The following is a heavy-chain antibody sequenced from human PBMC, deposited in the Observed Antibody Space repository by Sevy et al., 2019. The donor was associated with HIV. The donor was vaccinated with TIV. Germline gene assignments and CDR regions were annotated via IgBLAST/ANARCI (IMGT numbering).Heavy chain of an antibody. V-gene: IGHV4-4*07. CDR1: GGSISSYY. D-gene: IGHD6-19*01. CDR2: IYTSGST. CDR3: AREGSSGWDPLFDY. Sequence: SDTLSLTCTVSGGSISSYYWSWIRQPAGKGLEWIGRIYTSGSTNYNPSLKSRVTMSVDTSKNQFSLKLSSVTAADTAVYYCAREGSSGWDPLFDYWGQGTLVTVSS. J-gene: IGHJ4*02.